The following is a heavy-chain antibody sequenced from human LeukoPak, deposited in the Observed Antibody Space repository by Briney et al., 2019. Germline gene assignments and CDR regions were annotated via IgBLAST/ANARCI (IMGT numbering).Heavy chain of an antibody. D-gene: IGHD1-26*01. CDR2: IYHSGST. Sequence: LEWIGSIYHSGSTYYNPSLKSRVTISVDTSNNQFSLKLSSVTAADTAVYYCARGLELVEYWGQGTLVSVSS. J-gene: IGHJ4*02. CDR3: ARGLELVEY. V-gene: IGHV4-38-2*01.